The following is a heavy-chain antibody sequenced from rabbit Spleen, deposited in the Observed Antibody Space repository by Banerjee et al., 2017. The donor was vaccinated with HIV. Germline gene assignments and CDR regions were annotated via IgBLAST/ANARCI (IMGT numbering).Heavy chain of an antibody. CDR3: ARDTGSGHYIDAYFDL. Sequence: QSLEESGGDLVKPGASLTLTCKASGFDFTSTYYMCWVRQAPGKGLEWIGCIDTSSGNTAYATWAKGRFTISKTSSTTVTLQMTSLTAADTATYFCARDTGSGHYIDAYFDLWGQGTLVTVS. CDR2: IDTSSGNT. J-gene: IGHJ4*01. CDR1: GFDFTSTYY. V-gene: IGHV1S40*01. D-gene: IGHD1-1*01.